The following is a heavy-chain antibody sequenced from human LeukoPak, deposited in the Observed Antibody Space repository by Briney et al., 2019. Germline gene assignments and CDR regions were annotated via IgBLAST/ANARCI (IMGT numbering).Heavy chain of an antibody. J-gene: IGHJ4*02. CDR1: GYTFTSYA. CDR3: ARGRGSTPFDY. CDR2: IIPIFGTA. V-gene: IGHV1-69*13. Sequence: SVKVSCKASGYTFTSYAMHWVRQAPGQGLEWMGGIIPIFGTANYAQKFQGRVTITADESTSTAYMELSSLRSEDTAVYYCARGRGSTPFDYWGQGTLVTVSS. D-gene: IGHD2-2*01.